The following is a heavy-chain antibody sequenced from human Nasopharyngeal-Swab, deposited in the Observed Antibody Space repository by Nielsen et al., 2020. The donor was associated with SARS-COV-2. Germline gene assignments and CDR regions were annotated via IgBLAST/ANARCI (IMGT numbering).Heavy chain of an antibody. V-gene: IGHV3-21*01. CDR3: ARDPVATLNYYYYGMDV. D-gene: IGHD5-12*01. J-gene: IGHJ6*02. Sequence: WIRQPPGKGLEWVSSISSSSSYICYADSVKGRFTISRDNAKNSLYLQMNSLRAEDTAVYYCARDPVATLNYYYYGMDVWGQGTTVTVSS. CDR2: ISSSSSYI.